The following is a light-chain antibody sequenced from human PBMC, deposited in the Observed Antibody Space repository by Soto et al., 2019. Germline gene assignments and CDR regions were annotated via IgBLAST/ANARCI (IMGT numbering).Light chain of an antibody. Sequence: EIVLTQSPGTLSLSPGERATLSCRASQSVSSSYLAWYQQKPGQAPRLLIYGASSRATGIPDRFSGSGSGTGFTLTISRLETEDFAVDYCQQYGSSSWTFGQWTKVEIK. CDR1: QSVSSSY. V-gene: IGKV3-20*01. CDR2: GAS. J-gene: IGKJ1*01. CDR3: QQYGSSSWT.